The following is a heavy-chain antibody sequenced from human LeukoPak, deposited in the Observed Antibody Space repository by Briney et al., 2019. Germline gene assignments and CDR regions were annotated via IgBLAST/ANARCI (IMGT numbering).Heavy chain of an antibody. J-gene: IGHJ4*02. CDR3: ARIIGSGSGSTFDY. CDR2: IYSSGST. D-gene: IGHD3-22*01. Sequence: KTSETLSLTCNVSGGSIRGYYWSWIRQPPGKGLEWIGYIYSSGSTNYNPSLKSRVTMSVDTSKNQFSLKVSSVTAADTAVYYCARIIGSGSGSTFDYWGQGTLVTVSS. V-gene: IGHV4-59*01. CDR1: GGSIRGYY.